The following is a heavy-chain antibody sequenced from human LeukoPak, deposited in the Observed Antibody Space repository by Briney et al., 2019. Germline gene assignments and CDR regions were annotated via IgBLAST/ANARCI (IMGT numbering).Heavy chain of an antibody. V-gene: IGHV3-30*02. J-gene: IGHJ4*02. D-gene: IGHD3-3*01. CDR2: IWYDGSNK. Sequence: PGGSLRLSCAASGFTFSSYGMHWVRQAPGKGLEWVAVIWYDGSNKYYADSVKGRFTISRDNSKNTLYLQMNSLRAEDTAVYYCAKDRETYYDFWSGYSIDYWGQGTLVTVSS. CDR3: AKDRETYYDFWSGYSIDY. CDR1: GFTFSSYG.